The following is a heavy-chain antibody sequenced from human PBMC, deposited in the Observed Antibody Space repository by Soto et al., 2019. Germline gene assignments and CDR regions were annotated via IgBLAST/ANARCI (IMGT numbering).Heavy chain of an antibody. J-gene: IGHJ4*02. CDR3: ARDLANGCGSGGFDY. D-gene: IGHD1-26*01. CDR2: INPKSGGT. Sequence: ASVKVFGKTSGYTFTVDDMHWVRQAPGQGLGWRGRINPKSGGTMYPQKFQGRVTMTWDTSSSTAYMVLTRLRSDDTAVYYCARDLANGCGSGGFDYWGQGTLDTVSS. CDR1: GYTFTVDD. V-gene: IGHV1-2*06.